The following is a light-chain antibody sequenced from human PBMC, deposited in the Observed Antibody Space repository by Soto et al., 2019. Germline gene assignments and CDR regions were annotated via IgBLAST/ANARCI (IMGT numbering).Light chain of an antibody. J-gene: IGKJ5*01. V-gene: IGKV2D-29*01. CDR1: QSLLYSDGKTY. CDR3: MQTLQLPIT. CDR2: EIS. Sequence: DILMTQPPLSLSVTPGQPASISCKSSQSLLYSDGKTYLYWYLQKPGQPPHLLIYEISSRFSGVPDRFSGSGSGTYFTLTISRVEAEDVGVYFCMQTLQLPITFGQGTRLEI.